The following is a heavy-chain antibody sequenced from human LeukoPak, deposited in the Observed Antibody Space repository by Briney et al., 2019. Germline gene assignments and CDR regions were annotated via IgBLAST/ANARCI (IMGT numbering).Heavy chain of an antibody. V-gene: IGHV3-30*02. Sequence: GGSLRLSCAASGFTFSTYGMHWVRQAPGKGLEWVAFIRYDGRNKYYADSVKGRFTISRDNSKNTLCRQMNSLRAEDTAVYYCAKEIWPTVTTPGHTHFDYWGQGTLVTVSS. CDR2: IRYDGRNK. CDR3: AKEIWPTVTTPGHTHFDY. CDR1: GFTFSTYG. J-gene: IGHJ4*02. D-gene: IGHD4-17*01.